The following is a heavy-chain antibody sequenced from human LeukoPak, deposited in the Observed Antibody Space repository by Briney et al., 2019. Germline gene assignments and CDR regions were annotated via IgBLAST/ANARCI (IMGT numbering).Heavy chain of an antibody. J-gene: IGHJ4*02. CDR2: INPSGGST. V-gene: IGHV1-46*01. D-gene: IGHD6-19*01. CDR3: ARPVAGEPYFGY. CDR1: GYTFTSYY. Sequence: GASVKVSCKASGYTFTSYYMHWVRQAPGQGLEWMGIINPSGGSTSYAQKFQGRVTMTRDMSTSTVYMELSSLRSEDTAVYYCARPVAGEPYFGYWGQGTLVTVSS.